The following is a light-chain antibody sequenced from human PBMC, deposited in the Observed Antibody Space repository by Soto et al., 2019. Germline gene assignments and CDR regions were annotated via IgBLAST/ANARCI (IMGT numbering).Light chain of an antibody. CDR3: QQYGSSPLT. CDR1: QSVSSSY. J-gene: IGKJ5*01. V-gene: IGKV3-20*01. CDR2: GAS. Sequence: EIVLTQSPGTLSLSPGERATLSCRASQSVSSSYLAWYQQQPGQAPGLLIYGASSRATGIPDRFSGSGSGTEFTLTISRLEPEDFAVYYCQQYGSSPLTFGQGTRLEIK.